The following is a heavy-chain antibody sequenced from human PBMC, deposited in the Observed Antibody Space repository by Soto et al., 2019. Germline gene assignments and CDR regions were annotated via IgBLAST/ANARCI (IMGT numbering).Heavy chain of an antibody. V-gene: IGHV4-39*01. CDR3: ARHTTEPGTIRDYGTPSYYYYYGMDV. CDR1: GGSISSSSYY. J-gene: IGHJ6*02. CDR2: IFYSGST. D-gene: IGHD3-10*01. Sequence: ASETLSLTCTVSGGSISSSSYYWGWIRQPPGKGLEWIGSIFYSGSTYYNPSLKSRVTISVDTSKNQFSLKLSSVTAADTAVYYCARHTTEPGTIRDYGTPSYYYYYGMDVWGQGTTVTVSS.